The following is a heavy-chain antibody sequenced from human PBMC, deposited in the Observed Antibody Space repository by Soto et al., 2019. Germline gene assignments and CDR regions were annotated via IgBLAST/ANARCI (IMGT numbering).Heavy chain of an antibody. CDR1: GGYISGGCYY. Sequence: SETLSLTCTVSGGYISGGCYYWSWIRQNPGKGLEWIGYIYYSGSTYYNPSLKSRVTISVDTSKNQFSLKLTSVTVADTAVYYCARAYSGRWDSHLNWFDPWGQGTLVTVSS. V-gene: IGHV4-31*03. CDR2: IYYSGST. CDR3: ARAYSGRWDSHLNWFDP. D-gene: IGHD6-13*01. J-gene: IGHJ5*02.